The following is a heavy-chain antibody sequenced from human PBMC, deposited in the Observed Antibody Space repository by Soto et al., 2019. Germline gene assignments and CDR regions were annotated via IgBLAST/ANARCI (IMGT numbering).Heavy chain of an antibody. D-gene: IGHD2-15*01. Sequence: QVQLVESGGGVVQPGRSLRLSCAASGFTFSSYAMHWVRQAPGKGLEWVAVISYDGSNKYYADSVKGRFTISRDNSKNTLYLQMNSLRAEDTAVYYCAREGCSGGSYYFPAFDIWGQGTMVTVSS. CDR1: GFTFSSYA. V-gene: IGHV3-30-3*01. J-gene: IGHJ3*02. CDR2: ISYDGSNK. CDR3: AREGCSGGSYYFPAFDI.